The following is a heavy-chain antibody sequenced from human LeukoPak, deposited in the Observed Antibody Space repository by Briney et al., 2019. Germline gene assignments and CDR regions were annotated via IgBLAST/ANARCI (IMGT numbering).Heavy chain of an antibody. V-gene: IGHV1-46*02. J-gene: IGHJ5*02. CDR1: GYTFNSYY. Sequence: ASVKVSCKASGYTFNSYYMHWVRQAPGQGLEWMGIINPSGGSTSYAQKFQGRVTMTRAMSTSTVYMELSSLRSEDTAVYYCARDDMSITMIRGAIGYNWFDPWGQGTLVTVSS. CDR2: INPSGGST. D-gene: IGHD3-10*01. CDR3: ARDDMSITMIRGAIGYNWFDP.